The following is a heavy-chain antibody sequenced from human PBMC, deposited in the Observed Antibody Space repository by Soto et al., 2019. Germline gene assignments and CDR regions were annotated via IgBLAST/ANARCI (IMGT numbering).Heavy chain of an antibody. V-gene: IGHV4-34*01. CDR2: INHSGST. CDR1: GGSFSGYY. CDR3: ARVRGWTVCTNGVCRRTPFDP. Sequence: SETLSLTCAFYGGSFSGYYWSLIRQPPGKGLEWIGEINHSGSTNYNPSLKSRVTISVDTSKNQFSLKLSSVTAADTAVYYCARVRGWTVCTNGVCRRTPFDPWGQGTLVTVSS. J-gene: IGHJ5*02. D-gene: IGHD2-8*01.